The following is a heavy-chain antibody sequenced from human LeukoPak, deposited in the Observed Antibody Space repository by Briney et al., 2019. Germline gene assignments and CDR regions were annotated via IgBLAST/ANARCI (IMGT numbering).Heavy chain of an antibody. Sequence: ASVTVSCKASGYTFTSYYMHWVRQAPGQGLEWMGLINPSGGSTSYAQKFQGRVTMTRDTSTSTVYMELSSLRSEDTAVYYCARDEVRGYSGYDFVYWGQGTLVTVSS. V-gene: IGHV1-46*01. D-gene: IGHD5-12*01. CDR3: ARDEVRGYSGYDFVY. CDR2: INPSGGST. J-gene: IGHJ4*02. CDR1: GYTFTSYY.